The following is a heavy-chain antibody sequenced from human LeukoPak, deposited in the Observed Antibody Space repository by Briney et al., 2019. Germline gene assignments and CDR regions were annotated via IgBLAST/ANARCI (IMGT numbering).Heavy chain of an antibody. J-gene: IGHJ4*02. D-gene: IGHD5-18*01. Sequence: GRSLRLSSAASGFTFSSYGMHWVRQAPGKGLEWVAVISYDGSNKYYADSVKGRFSISRDNSKNTLYLQMNSLRAEDTAVYYCAKVEGGYSYVKVSGHLDYWGQGTLVTVSS. CDR3: AKVEGGYSYVKVSGHLDY. V-gene: IGHV3-30*18. CDR1: GFTFSSYG. CDR2: ISYDGSNK.